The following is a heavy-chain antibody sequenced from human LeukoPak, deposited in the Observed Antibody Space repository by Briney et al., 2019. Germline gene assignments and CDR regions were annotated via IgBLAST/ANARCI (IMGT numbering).Heavy chain of an antibody. V-gene: IGHV4-39*07. Sequence: SETLSLTCTVSGGAISSSSYYWGWIRQPPGKGLEWIGSIYYSGSTNYNPSLKSRVTISVDTSKNQFSLKLSSVTAADTAVYFCARGPYSYDSSGAFDIWGQGTMVTVSS. CDR2: IYYSGST. CDR3: ARGPYSYDSSGAFDI. J-gene: IGHJ3*02. D-gene: IGHD3-22*01. CDR1: GGAISSSSYY.